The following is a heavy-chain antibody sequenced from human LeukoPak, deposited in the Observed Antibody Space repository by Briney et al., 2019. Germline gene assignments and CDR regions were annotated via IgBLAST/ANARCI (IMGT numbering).Heavy chain of an antibody. CDR2: VNESGGT. CDR3: ARGQGATVPQVGKSWFDP. CDR1: IDSFSNYH. V-gene: IGHV4-34*01. Sequence: PSETLSLTCAVYIDSFSNYHWNWIRQTPAKGMEWIGEVNESGGTNISPSLRGRVILSVDTSKNQFSLKLISVTVADTAIYYCARGQGATVPQVGKSWFDPWGQGTRVTVSS. J-gene: IGHJ5*02. D-gene: IGHD1-26*01.